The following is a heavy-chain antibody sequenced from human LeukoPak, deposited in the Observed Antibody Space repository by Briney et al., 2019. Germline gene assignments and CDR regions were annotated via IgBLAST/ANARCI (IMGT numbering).Heavy chain of an antibody. J-gene: IGHJ6*02. CDR3: ARVVRDGYNLDYYYGMDV. CDR1: GGSISSYY. Sequence: SETLSLTCTVSGGSISSYYRSWIRQPAGKGLEWIGRIYTSGSTNYNPSLKSRVTMSVDTSKNQFSLKLSSVTAADTAVYYCARVVRDGYNLDYYYGMDVWGQGTTVTVSS. D-gene: IGHD5-24*01. CDR2: IYTSGST. V-gene: IGHV4-4*07.